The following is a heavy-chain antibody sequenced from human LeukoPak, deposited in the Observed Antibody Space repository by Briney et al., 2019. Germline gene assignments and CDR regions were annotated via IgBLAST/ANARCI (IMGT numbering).Heavy chain of an antibody. CDR3: ASEIIFGSFDY. CDR2: ISYDGSNK. V-gene: IGHV3-30*04. CDR1: GFTFSSYA. J-gene: IGHJ4*02. D-gene: IGHD3-3*01. Sequence: GALRLSCAASGFTFSSYAMHWVRQAPGKGLEWVAVISYDGSNKYYADSVKGRFTISRDNSKNTLYLQMNSLRAEDTAVYYCASEIIFGSFDYWGQGTLVTVSS.